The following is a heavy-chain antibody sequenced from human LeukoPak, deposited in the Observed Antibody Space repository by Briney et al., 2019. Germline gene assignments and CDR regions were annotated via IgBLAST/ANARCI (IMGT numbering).Heavy chain of an antibody. CDR1: GFTVSSNS. CDR2: IYSDNT. D-gene: IGHD3-22*01. Sequence: GGSLRLSCTVSGFTVSSNSMSWVRQAPGKGLEWVSFIYSDNTHYSDSVKGRFTISRDNSKNTLYLQMNSLRAEDTAVYYCARGGEYYDENWFDPWGQGTLVTVSS. V-gene: IGHV3-66*01. CDR3: ARGGEYYDENWFDP. J-gene: IGHJ5*02.